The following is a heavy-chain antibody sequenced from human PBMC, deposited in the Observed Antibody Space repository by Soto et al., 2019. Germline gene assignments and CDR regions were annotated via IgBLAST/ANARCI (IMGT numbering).Heavy chain of an antibody. CDR3: ARDLGYYDSSDYFDY. CDR1: GFTFSDHY. V-gene: IGHV3-11*01. Sequence: PGGSLRLSCAASGFTFSDHYMSWVRQAPGKGLEWVSYISSSGDIIYYADSVKGRFTISRDNAKNSLYLQMNSLRAEDTAVYYCARDLGYYDSSDYFDYWGQGTLVTVSS. D-gene: IGHD3-22*01. J-gene: IGHJ4*02. CDR2: ISSSGDII.